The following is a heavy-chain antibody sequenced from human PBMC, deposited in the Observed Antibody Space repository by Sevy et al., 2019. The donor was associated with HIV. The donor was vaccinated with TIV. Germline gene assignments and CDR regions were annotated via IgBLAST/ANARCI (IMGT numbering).Heavy chain of an antibody. CDR2: IYWNDDR. V-gene: IGHV2-5*01. J-gene: IGHJ3*02. Sequence: SGPTLVKPTQTLTLTCTFSGFSLSTTEVGVGWIRQPPGKALEWLALIYWNDDRSYSPSLKSRLTITKDTSKNQVVLTMTNMDPVDTATYYCAHTSYDTSGYYNHDAFDIWGQGTMVTVSS. D-gene: IGHD3-22*01. CDR3: AHTSYDTSGYYNHDAFDI. CDR1: GFSLSTTEVG.